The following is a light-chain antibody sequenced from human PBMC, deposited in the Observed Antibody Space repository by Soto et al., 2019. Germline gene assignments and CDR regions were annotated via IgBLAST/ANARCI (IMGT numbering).Light chain of an antibody. CDR1: QIVSSTY. V-gene: IGKV3-15*01. Sequence: EIVLTQSPGTLSLSPGERATLSCRASQIVSSTYLAWFQQKPGQAPRLLIYGTSTRATGVPARFSGSGSGTEFTLTISSPQSEDFEVYYCQQYNNWPITFGQGTRLEIK. CDR3: QQYNNWPIT. CDR2: GTS. J-gene: IGKJ5*01.